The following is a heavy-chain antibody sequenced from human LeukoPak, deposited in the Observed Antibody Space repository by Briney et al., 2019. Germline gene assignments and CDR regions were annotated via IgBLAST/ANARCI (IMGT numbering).Heavy chain of an antibody. Sequence: GASVKVSCKTSVYSFTAYFIHWVRQAPGQGLEWMGWINPNSGGTKYTQKFQDRVTTTRDTSITTAHMELSSLRSDDTAVYYCAREGYDLNQNHDLDVWGQGTTVTVSS. D-gene: IGHD3-3*01. J-gene: IGHJ6*02. CDR1: VYSFTAYF. V-gene: IGHV1-2*02. CDR2: INPNSGGT. CDR3: AREGYDLNQNHDLDV.